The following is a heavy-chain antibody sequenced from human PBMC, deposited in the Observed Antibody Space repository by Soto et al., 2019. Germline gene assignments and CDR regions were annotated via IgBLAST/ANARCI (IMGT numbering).Heavy chain of an antibody. CDR3: AKVRYFDWLSSPFDY. CDR1: GFTFSSYG. Sequence: GGSLRLSCAASGFTFSSYGMHWVRQAPGKGLEWVAVISYDGSNKYYADSVKGRFTISRDNSKNTLYLQMNSLRAEDTAAYYCAKVRYFDWLSSPFDYWGQGTLVTVSS. CDR2: ISYDGSNK. D-gene: IGHD3-9*01. V-gene: IGHV3-30*18. J-gene: IGHJ4*02.